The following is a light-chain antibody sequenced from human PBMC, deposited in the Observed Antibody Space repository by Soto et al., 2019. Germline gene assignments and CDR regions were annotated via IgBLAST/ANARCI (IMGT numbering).Light chain of an antibody. CDR2: GAS. CDR3: KHCDTSWQ. J-gene: IGKJ1*01. V-gene: IGKV3-15*01. Sequence: EMVMTQSPATLSLSPLERATLSCRASQSVSSNLAWYQQKPGQAPRLLIYGASTRATGIPARFSGSGSGTEFTLTISGLQPDDFATYYCKHCDTSWQFGQGNKGDIK. CDR1: QSVSSN.